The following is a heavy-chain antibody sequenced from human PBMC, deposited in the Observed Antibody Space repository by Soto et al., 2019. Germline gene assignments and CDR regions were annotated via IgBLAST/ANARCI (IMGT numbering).Heavy chain of an antibody. J-gene: IGHJ6*02. CDR1: GFTVSSNY. Sequence: GGSLRLSCAASGFTVSSNYMSWVRQAPGKGLEWVSVIYSGGSTYYADSVKGRFTISRDNSTNTLYLQMNSLRAEDTAVYYCARDLHSSSWYYAPHGMDVWGQGTTVTVSS. D-gene: IGHD6-13*01. V-gene: IGHV3-66*01. CDR3: ARDLHSSSWYYAPHGMDV. CDR2: IYSGGST.